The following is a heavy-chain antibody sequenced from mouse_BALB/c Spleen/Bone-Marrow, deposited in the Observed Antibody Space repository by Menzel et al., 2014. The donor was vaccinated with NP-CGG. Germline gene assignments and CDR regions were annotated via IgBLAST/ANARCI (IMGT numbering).Heavy chain of an antibody. D-gene: IGHD2-1*01. CDR1: GISITTGNYR. CDR3: ARYGNYFDY. J-gene: IGHJ2*01. CDR2: IYYSGTI. Sequence: DVKLQESGPGLVKPSQTVSLTCTVTGISITTGNYRWSWIRQFPGNKLEWIGYIYYSGTITYSPSLTSRTTITRDTSKNQFFLEMNSLTAEDTATYYCARYGNYFDYWGQGTTLTVSS. V-gene: IGHV3-5*02.